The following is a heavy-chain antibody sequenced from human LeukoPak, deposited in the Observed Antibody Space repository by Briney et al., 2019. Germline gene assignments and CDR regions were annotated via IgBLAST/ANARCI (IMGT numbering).Heavy chain of an antibody. D-gene: IGHD5-18*01. Sequence: ASVKVSCKASGYTFTSYYMHWVRQAPGQGLEWMGIINPSGGSTSYAQKFQGRVTMTRDTSTSTVYMELSSLRSEDTAVYYCARVSLTAKVNYYYYYMDVWGKGTTVTVSS. CDR3: ARVSLTAKVNYYYYYMDV. J-gene: IGHJ6*03. CDR1: GYTFTSYY. CDR2: INPSGGST. V-gene: IGHV1-46*01.